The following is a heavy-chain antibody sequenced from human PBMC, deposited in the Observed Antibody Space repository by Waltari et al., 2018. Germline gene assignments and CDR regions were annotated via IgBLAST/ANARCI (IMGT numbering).Heavy chain of an antibody. Sequence: EVQLLESGGGLVQPGGSLRLSCAASGFTFSSYAMSWVRQAPGKGQEWVSAISGSGGSTYYADAVKGRFTISRDNSKNTLYLQMNSLRAEDTAVYYCAKGPMVREWSMDYWGQGTLVTVSS. D-gene: IGHD3-10*01. J-gene: IGHJ4*02. CDR2: ISGSGGST. V-gene: IGHV3-23*01. CDR3: AKGPMVREWSMDY. CDR1: GFTFSSYA.